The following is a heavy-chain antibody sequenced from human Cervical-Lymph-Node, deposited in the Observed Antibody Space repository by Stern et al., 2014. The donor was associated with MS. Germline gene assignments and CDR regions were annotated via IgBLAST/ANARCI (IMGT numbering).Heavy chain of an antibody. V-gene: IGHV3-9*01. CDR1: GFTFDDYA. CDR3: AKDLKAYCSGGGCYGHAFDI. D-gene: IGHD2-15*01. J-gene: IGHJ3*02. CDR2: ISWNSGRI. Sequence: EVQLVESGGGLVQPGRSLRLSCAASGFTFDDYAMHWVRQAPGKGLEWVSGISWNSGRIGYADSVKGRFTISRDNAKNSLYLQMNSLRAEDTALYYCAKDLKAYCSGGGCYGHAFDIWGQGTMVTVSS.